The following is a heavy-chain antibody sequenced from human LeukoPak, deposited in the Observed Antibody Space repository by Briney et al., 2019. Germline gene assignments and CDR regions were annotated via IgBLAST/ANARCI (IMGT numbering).Heavy chain of an antibody. CDR3: ARGNTQYYYYMDV. Sequence: ASVKVSCKASGYTFTSYGISWVRQAPGQGLEWMGWISAYNGNTNYAQKFQGRVTMTRDTSISTAYMELSRLRSDDTAVYYCARGNTQYYYYMDVWGKGTTVTVSS. CDR1: GYTFTSYG. V-gene: IGHV1-18*01. CDR2: ISAYNGNT. D-gene: IGHD5-18*01. J-gene: IGHJ6*03.